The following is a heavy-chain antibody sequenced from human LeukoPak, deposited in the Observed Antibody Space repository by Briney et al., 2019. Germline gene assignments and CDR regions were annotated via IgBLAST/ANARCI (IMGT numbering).Heavy chain of an antibody. J-gene: IGHJ5*02. V-gene: IGHV1-2*06. CDR2: INPKSGGT. Sequence: ASVKVSCKASGYIFTGYYIHWIRQAPGQGLEWMGRINPKSGGTNYAQKFQGRVTMTRDTSTSTAYMELSRLRSDDTAVYYCARLLNTVTADNWFDPWGQGTLVTVSS. CDR1: GYIFTGYY. CDR3: ARLLNTVTADNWFDP. D-gene: IGHD4-17*01.